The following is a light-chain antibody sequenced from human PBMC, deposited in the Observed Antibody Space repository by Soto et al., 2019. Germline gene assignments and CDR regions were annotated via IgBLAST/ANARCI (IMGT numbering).Light chain of an antibody. Sequence: DIQMTQSPSTLSSSVGDRVTMTCRATQTINTRLAWYQQKPGKAPKLLIYDASSLESGVPSRFSGSGSGTEFTLTISGLQPDDFATYYCQQYNSFWTFGQGTKVDIK. CDR3: QQYNSFWT. V-gene: IGKV1-5*01. J-gene: IGKJ1*01. CDR2: DAS. CDR1: QTINTR.